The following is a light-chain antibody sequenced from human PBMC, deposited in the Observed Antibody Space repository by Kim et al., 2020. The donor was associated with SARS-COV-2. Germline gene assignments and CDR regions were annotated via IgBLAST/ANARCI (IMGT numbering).Light chain of an antibody. CDR1: SLRSYY. CDR2: GKN. Sequence: VALGQTVRITCQGDSLRSYYASWYQQKPGQAPVLVIYGKNNRPSGIPDRFSGSSSGNTASLTITGAQAEDEADYYCNSRDSSGNHWVFGGGTKLTVL. V-gene: IGLV3-19*01. CDR3: NSRDSSGNHWV. J-gene: IGLJ3*02.